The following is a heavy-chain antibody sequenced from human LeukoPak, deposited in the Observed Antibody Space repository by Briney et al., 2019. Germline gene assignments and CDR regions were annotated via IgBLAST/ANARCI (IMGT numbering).Heavy chain of an antibody. J-gene: IGHJ4*02. CDR3: ARGERLGGDY. D-gene: IGHD3-16*01. V-gene: IGHV3-48*01. CDR2: ISSSSSTI. Sequence: GGSLRLSCAASGFTFSSYSMNWVRQAPGKGLEWVSYISSSSSTIYYADSVKGRFTISRDNAKNSLYLQINSLRAEDTAVYYCARGERLGGDYWGQGTLVTVSS. CDR1: GFTFSSYS.